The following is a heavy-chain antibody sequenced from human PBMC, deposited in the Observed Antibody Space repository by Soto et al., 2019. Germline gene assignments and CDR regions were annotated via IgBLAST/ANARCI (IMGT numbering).Heavy chain of an antibody. Sequence: ASVKVSCKASGGTFSSYAISWVRQAPGQGLEWMGGIIPIFGTANYAQKFRGRVTITADESTSTAYMELSSLRSEDTAVYYCARPNYYDSSGYYYYYGMDVWGQGTTVTVSS. J-gene: IGHJ6*02. V-gene: IGHV1-69*13. CDR2: IIPIFGTA. CDR3: ARPNYYDSSGYYYYYGMDV. D-gene: IGHD3-22*01. CDR1: GGTFSSYA.